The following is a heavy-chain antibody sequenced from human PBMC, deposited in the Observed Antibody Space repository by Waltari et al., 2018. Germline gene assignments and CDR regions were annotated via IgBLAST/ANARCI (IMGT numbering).Heavy chain of an antibody. D-gene: IGHD5-12*01. Sequence: QVQLQESGPGLVKPSQTLSLTCTVSGGSISSGAYCWTWLRQSAGKGLEYIGFIYAGGNTDYNPSLRSRVTISVDKSKNQFALDVTSVTATDTAVYYCARGREWLRLFDYWGQGTLVTVSS. CDR2: IYAGGNT. J-gene: IGHJ4*02. CDR1: GGSISSGAYC. CDR3: ARGREWLRLFDY. V-gene: IGHV4-61*09.